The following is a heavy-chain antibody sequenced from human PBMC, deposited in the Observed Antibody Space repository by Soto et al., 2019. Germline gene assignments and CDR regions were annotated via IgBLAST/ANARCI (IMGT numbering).Heavy chain of an antibody. CDR3: AKDGEGVANFDY. D-gene: IGHD3-10*01. J-gene: IGHJ4*02. V-gene: IGHV3-74*01. CDR2: INSDGTTA. Sequence: VSLRLSCAASGFTFSTNLMHWVRQGPGKGLVWVSRINSDGTTAAYADSVQGRFTISRDNAKNTLYLHMTSLRGEDTAVYYCAKDGEGVANFDYWGQGTLVTVSS. CDR1: GFTFSTNL.